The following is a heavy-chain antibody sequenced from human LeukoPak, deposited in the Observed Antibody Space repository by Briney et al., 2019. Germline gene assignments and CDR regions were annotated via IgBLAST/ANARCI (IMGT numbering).Heavy chain of an antibody. Sequence: PSETLSLTCTVSGGSVSSGSYYWSWIRQPPGKGLEWIGYIYYSGSTNYNPSPKSRVTISVDTSKNQFSLKLSSVTAADTAVYYCARMYYYGSGSYWYYFDYWGQGTLVTVSS. CDR2: IYYSGST. V-gene: IGHV4-61*01. CDR3: ARMYYYGSGSYWYYFDY. CDR1: GGSVSSGSYY. D-gene: IGHD3-10*01. J-gene: IGHJ4*02.